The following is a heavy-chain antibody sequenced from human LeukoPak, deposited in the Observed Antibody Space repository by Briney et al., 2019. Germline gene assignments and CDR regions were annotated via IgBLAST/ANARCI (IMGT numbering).Heavy chain of an antibody. Sequence: GASVKVSCKASGYTFTSYDINWVRQATGQGLEWMGWMNPNSGNTGYAQKFQGRVTMTRNTSISTAYMELSSLRSEDTAVYCCARGGSMVRGVIIRKFDYWGQGTLVTVSS. V-gene: IGHV1-8*01. CDR1: GYTFTSYD. CDR2: MNPNSGNT. J-gene: IGHJ4*02. D-gene: IGHD3-10*01. CDR3: ARGGSMVRGVIIRKFDY.